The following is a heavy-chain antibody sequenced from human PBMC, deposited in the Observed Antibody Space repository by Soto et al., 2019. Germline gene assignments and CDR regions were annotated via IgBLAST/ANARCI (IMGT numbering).Heavy chain of an antibody. CDR3: SRGHQYYYDSSGYYYFDY. D-gene: IGHD3-22*01. CDR2: SNHSGST. J-gene: IGHJ4*02. Sequence: SETLSLTCAVYGGSVSGYYWSWIRQPPGKGLEWIGESNHSGSTNYNPSLKSQITISVDTSKNQFSLTLSSVTAADTAVYYCSRGHQYYYDSSGYYYFDYWGQGTLVTVSS. CDR1: GGSVSGYY. V-gene: IGHV4-34*01.